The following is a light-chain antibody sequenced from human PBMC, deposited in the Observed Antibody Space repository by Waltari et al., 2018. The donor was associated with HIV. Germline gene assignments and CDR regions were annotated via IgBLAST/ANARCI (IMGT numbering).Light chain of an antibody. Sequence: QSVLTQPPSVSGAPGQRVTISCTGSSSNIGAGYDVHWYRQLPGTAPKLLIYGNNNRPSGVPDRFSGSKSDTSASLAITGLQAEDEADYYCQSYDSSLSGFVVFGGGTKLTVL. CDR3: QSYDSSLSGFVV. V-gene: IGLV1-40*01. J-gene: IGLJ2*01. CDR1: SSNIGAGYD. CDR2: GNN.